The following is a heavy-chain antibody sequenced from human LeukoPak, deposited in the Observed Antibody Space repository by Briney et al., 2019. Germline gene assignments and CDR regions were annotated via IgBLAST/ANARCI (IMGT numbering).Heavy chain of an antibody. Sequence: ASVKVCCKASGYTFTSYAMHWVRQAPGQRLEWMGWINAGNGNTKYSQKFQGRVTITRDTSASTAYMELSSLRSEDTAVYYCARDPSGYEALSPFDYWGQGTLVTVSS. V-gene: IGHV1-3*01. CDR1: GYTFTSYA. J-gene: IGHJ4*02. D-gene: IGHD5-12*01. CDR2: INAGNGNT. CDR3: ARDPSGYEALSPFDY.